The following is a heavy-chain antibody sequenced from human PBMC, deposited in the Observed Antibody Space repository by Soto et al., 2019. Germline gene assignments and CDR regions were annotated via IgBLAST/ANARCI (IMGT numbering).Heavy chain of an antibody. Sequence: QVQLVQSGAEVKKPGASVKVSCKASGYIFTSYGISWVRQAPGQGLEWMGWISTDTGNTNYAQKLQDRVTMTRDTPTTTAYMELRSLTSDDTALYCCAREGTLRTDAFDLWGQGTMVTVSS. CDR1: GYIFTSYG. J-gene: IGHJ3*01. CDR2: ISTDTGNT. V-gene: IGHV1-18*01. D-gene: IGHD3-16*01. CDR3: AREGTLRTDAFDL.